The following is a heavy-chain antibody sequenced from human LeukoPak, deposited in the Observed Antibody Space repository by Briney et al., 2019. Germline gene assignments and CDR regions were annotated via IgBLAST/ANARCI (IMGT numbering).Heavy chain of an antibody. Sequence: GRSLGLSCAASGFIFSTYWMNWVRQAPGKGLEWVAGISGDGSERDYVDSVKGRFTVSRDNARNSLYLQMNSLRAEDTAVYYCARILRLHTPRAFDIWGQGTMVTVSS. D-gene: IGHD5-24*01. CDR2: ISGDGSER. CDR3: ARILRLHTPRAFDI. CDR1: GFIFSTYW. V-gene: IGHV3-7*05. J-gene: IGHJ3*02.